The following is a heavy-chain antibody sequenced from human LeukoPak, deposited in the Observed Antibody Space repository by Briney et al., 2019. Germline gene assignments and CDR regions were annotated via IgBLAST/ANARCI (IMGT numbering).Heavy chain of an antibody. CDR3: AIRYSYGYWRGDY. J-gene: IGHJ4*02. V-gene: IGHV3-23*01. D-gene: IGHD5-18*01. Sequence: QPGGSLRLSCAASGFTFSSYAMSWVRQAPGKGLEWVSAISGSGGSTYYADSVKGRFTISRDNSKNTLYLQMNSLRAEDTAVYYCAIRYSYGYWRGDYWGQGTLVTVSS. CDR2: ISGSGGST. CDR1: GFTFSSYA.